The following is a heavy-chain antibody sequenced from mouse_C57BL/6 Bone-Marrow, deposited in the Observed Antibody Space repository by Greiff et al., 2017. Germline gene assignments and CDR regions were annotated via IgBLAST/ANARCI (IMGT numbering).Heavy chain of an antibody. CDR2: IYPTGGRT. CDR1: GYTFTSYW. CDR3: ARSDPLGRGFDY. Sequence: QVQLQQPGAELVKPGASVKMSCKASGYTFTSYWMTWVKQRPGQGLEWIGDIYPTGGRTNYNEKFKSKAILTVDTSSSTAYMHLSSLTSEDSAVFYCARSDPLGRGFDYWGQGTALTVSS. V-gene: IGHV1-55*01. J-gene: IGHJ2*01. D-gene: IGHD4-1*01.